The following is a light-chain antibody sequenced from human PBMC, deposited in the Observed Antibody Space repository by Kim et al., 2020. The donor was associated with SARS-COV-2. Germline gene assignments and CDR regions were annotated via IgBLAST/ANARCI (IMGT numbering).Light chain of an antibody. CDR3: QQYYDTPYT. V-gene: IGKV4-1*01. CDR1: QSVLYNSNNKNY. CDR2: WAS. J-gene: IGKJ2*01. Sequence: RATINCKSSQSVLYNSNNKNYLSWFQKKPGQPPQLLIYWASTRESGVPDRFSGSGSGTDFTLTISSLQAEDVAVYYCQQYYDTPYTFGQGTKLEI.